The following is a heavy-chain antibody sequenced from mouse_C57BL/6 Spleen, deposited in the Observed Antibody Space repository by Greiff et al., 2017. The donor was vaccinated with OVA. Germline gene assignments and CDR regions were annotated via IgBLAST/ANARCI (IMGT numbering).Heavy chain of an antibody. J-gene: IGHJ3*01. CDR1: GYAFSSSW. D-gene: IGHD2-3*01. CDR3: ARHYDGAWFAY. Sequence: QVQLQQSGPELVKPGASVKISCKASGYAFSSSWMNWVKQRPGKGLEWIGRIYPGDGDTNYNGKFKGKATLTADKSSSTAYMQLSSLTSEDSAVYFCARHYDGAWFAYWGQGTLVTVSA. V-gene: IGHV1-82*01. CDR2: IYPGDGDT.